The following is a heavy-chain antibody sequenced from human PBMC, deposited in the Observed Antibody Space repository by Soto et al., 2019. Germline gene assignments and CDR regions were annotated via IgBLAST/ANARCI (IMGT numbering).Heavy chain of an antibody. CDR2: ISGDNINS. CDR1: GFTFSDYG. D-gene: IGHD6-13*01. Sequence: ASVKVSCKASGFTFSDYGLSWVRQAPGQPLEWMGWISGDNINSKYSQKFQGRLTMTTDTSTATASMELRSRTSDDTAVYYCGREGQQLAQEKYYQFNGMDVWGQGTTVTVSS. CDR3: GREGQQLAQEKYYQFNGMDV. J-gene: IGHJ6*02. V-gene: IGHV1-18*01.